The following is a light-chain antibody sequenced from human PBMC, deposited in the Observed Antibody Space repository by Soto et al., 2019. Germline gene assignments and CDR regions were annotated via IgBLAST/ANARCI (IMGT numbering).Light chain of an antibody. CDR3: QPYDDLPFT. CDR2: DAS. Sequence: DIQMTQSPSALSASVGDRVTITCQASQNINIYLNWYQQSPGRAPKLLIYDASCLEKGVPSRFSGTGSGTHFTLTISSLQPEDIATYYCQPYDDLPFTFGPGTKVDIK. J-gene: IGKJ3*01. CDR1: QNINIY. V-gene: IGKV1-33*01.